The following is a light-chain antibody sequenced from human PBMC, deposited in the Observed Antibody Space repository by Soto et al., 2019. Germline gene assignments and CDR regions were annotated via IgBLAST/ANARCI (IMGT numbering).Light chain of an antibody. CDR3: SSHGGANNFYL. J-gene: IGLJ1*01. V-gene: IGLV2-8*01. CDR2: EVT. CDR1: SSDIGAYNY. Sequence: QSVLTQPPSASGSPGQSVAISCTGTSSDIGAYNYVSWYQQHPGKVPKLITYEVTNRPSGVPDRFSASKSGNTASLTVSGLQAEDEADYYCSSHGGANNFYLFGTGTKVTVL.